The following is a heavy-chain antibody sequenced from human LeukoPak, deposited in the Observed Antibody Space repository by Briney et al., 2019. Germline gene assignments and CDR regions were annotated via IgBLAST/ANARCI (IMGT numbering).Heavy chain of an antibody. V-gene: IGHV4-59*07. CDR3: ARGAGYSTTSFDY. CDR1: GASINTYY. Sequence: SDTLSLTCTVSGASINTYYWSWIRQPPGKGLQWIAYLYYSGSNNFNPSLRSRLTISVDTSKNQFSLKLRSVTAADTAVYYCARGAGYSTTSFDYWGQGTLVTVSS. J-gene: IGHJ4*02. D-gene: IGHD6-13*01. CDR2: LYYSGSN.